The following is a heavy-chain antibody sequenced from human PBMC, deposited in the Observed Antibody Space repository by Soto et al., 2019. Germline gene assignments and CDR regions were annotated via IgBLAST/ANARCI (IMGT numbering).Heavy chain of an antibody. CDR1: GYTFTSYA. D-gene: IGHD2-2*01. J-gene: IGHJ5*02. V-gene: IGHV1-3*01. Sequence: GASVKVSCKASGYTFTSYAMHWVRQAPGQRLKWMGWINAGNGNTKYSQKFQGRVTITRDTSASTAYMELNSLKTEDTAVYYCTTIIVLVPAAMGAWGQGTLVTVSS. CDR3: TTIIVLVPAAMGA. CDR2: INAGNGNT.